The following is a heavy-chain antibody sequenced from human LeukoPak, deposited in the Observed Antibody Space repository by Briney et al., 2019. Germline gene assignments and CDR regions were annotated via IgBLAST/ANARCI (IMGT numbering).Heavy chain of an antibody. CDR1: GFTFSSYA. CDR2: ISYDGSNK. Sequence: GRSLRLSCAASGFTFSSYAMHWVRQAPGKGLEWVAVISYDGSNKYYADSVKGRFTISRDNSKNTLYLQMNSLRAEDTAVYYCARARGHIFSGFDPWGQGTLVTVSS. J-gene: IGHJ5*02. CDR3: ARARGHIFSGFDP. V-gene: IGHV3-30*04. D-gene: IGHD3-10*01.